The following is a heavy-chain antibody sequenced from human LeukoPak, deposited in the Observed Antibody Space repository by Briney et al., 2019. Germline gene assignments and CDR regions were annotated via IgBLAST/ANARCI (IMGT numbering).Heavy chain of an antibody. CDR2: ISSSSSTI. D-gene: IGHD1-14*01. CDR3: ARESTVEPLDSFDY. V-gene: IGHV3-48*03. J-gene: IGHJ4*02. Sequence: GGSLRLSCAASGFTFSGYEINWVGQAPGKRLEWVSYISSSSSTIYYADSVKGRFTISRDNAKNSLYLQMNSLRAEDTAVYYCARESTVEPLDSFDYWGQGTLVTVSS. CDR1: GFTFSGYE.